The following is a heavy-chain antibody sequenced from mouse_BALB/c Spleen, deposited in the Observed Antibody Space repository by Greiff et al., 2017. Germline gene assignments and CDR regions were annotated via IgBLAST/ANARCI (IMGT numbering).Heavy chain of an antibody. D-gene: IGHD2-4*01. Sequence: EVKVVESGGGLVKPGGSLKLSCAASGFAFSSYDMSWVRQTPEKRLEWVAYISSGGGSTYYPDTVKGRFTISRDNAKNTLYLQMSSLKSEDTAMYYCARRVITEGFAYWGQGTLVTVSA. CDR3: ARRVITEGFAY. CDR1: GFAFSSYD. V-gene: IGHV5-12-1*01. J-gene: IGHJ3*01. CDR2: ISSGGGST.